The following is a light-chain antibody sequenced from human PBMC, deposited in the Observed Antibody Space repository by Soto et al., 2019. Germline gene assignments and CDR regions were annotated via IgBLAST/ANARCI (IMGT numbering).Light chain of an antibody. J-gene: IGKJ4*01. CDR1: QSISSW. CDR3: QLYNSYSLT. CDR2: KAS. V-gene: IGKV1-5*03. Sequence: DIQMTQSPSTLSASVGDRVTITCRASQSISSWLAWYQQKPGKAPKLLIYKASSLESGVPSRFSGSGSGTEFTLTISSLQPDDFATYYCQLYNSYSLTCGGGTKVEIK.